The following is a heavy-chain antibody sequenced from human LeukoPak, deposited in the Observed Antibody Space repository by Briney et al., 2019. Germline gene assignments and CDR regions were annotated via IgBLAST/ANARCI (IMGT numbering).Heavy chain of an antibody. CDR3: ARGGGSCYSCRREFDP. D-gene: IGHD2-15*01. CDR2: IKQDGSEK. CDR1: GFTFSSYW. J-gene: IGHJ5*02. V-gene: IGHV3-7*01. Sequence: GGSLRLSCAASGFTFSSYWMSWVRQAPGKGLEWVANIKQDGSEKYYVDSVKGRFTISRDNAKNSLYLQMNSLRAEDTAVYYCARGGGSCYSCRREFDPWGQGTLVTVSS.